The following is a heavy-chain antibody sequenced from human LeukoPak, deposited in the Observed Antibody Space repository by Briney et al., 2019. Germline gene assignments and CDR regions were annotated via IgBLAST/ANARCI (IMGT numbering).Heavy chain of an antibody. CDR2: IYYSGST. J-gene: IGHJ5*02. Sequence: SETLSLTCTVSGGSVSSGSYYWSWIRQPPGKGLEWIGYIYYSGSTNYNPSLKSRVTISVDTSKNQFSLKLSSVTAADTAVYYCARGRIAARWFDPWGQGTLVTVSS. CDR3: ARGRIAARWFDP. V-gene: IGHV4-61*01. D-gene: IGHD6-6*01. CDR1: GGSVSSGSYY.